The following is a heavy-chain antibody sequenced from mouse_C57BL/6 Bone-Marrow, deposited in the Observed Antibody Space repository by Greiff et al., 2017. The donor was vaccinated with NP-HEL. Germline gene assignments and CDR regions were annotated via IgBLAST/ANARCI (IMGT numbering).Heavy chain of an antibody. V-gene: IGHV1-69*01. CDR3: ARSIYWSFDV. CDR2: IDPSDSYT. CDR1: GYTFTSYW. D-gene: IGHD2-3*01. J-gene: IGHJ1*03. Sequence: QVQLKQPGAELVMPGASVKLSCKASGYTFTSYWMHWVKQRPGQGLEWIGEIDPSDSYTNSNQKFKGKSTLTVDKSSSTSYMQLSSLTSEDSSVYYCARSIYWSFDVWGTGTTVTVSS.